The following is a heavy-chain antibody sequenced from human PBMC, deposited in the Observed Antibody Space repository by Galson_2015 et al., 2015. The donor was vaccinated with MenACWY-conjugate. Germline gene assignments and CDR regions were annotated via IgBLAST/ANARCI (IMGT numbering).Heavy chain of an antibody. D-gene: IGHD6-19*01. CDR3: AKDFTGQWTDKAFDY. CDR1: GFTFSNYA. Sequence: SLRLSCAASGFTFSNYAMSWVRQAPGKGLEWVSAISGSGGSTYYADSVKGRFTISRDNSKNTLYLQMNSLRAEDTAVYYCAKDFTGQWTDKAFDYWGQGTRVTVSS. J-gene: IGHJ4*02. CDR2: ISGSGGST. V-gene: IGHV3-23*01.